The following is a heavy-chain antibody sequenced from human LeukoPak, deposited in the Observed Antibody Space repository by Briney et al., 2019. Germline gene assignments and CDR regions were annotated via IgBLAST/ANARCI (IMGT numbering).Heavy chain of an antibody. D-gene: IGHD3-22*01. CDR1: GFTFSSYS. CDR2: ISSSSSTI. V-gene: IGHV3-48*01. J-gene: IGHJ4*02. CDR3: ARGNYYDSSGYYGY. Sequence: GGSLRLSCAASGFTFSSYSMNWVRQAPGKGLEWVSYISSSSSTIYYADSVKGRFTISRDNAKNSMYLQMNSLRAEDTAVYYCARGNYYDSSGYYGYWGQGTLVTVSS.